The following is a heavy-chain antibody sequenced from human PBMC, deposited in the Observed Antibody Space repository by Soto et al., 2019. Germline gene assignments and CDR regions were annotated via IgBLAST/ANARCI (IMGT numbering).Heavy chain of an antibody. D-gene: IGHD6-13*01. J-gene: IGHJ4*02. CDR3: ARVGVGLAAPRVWPY. CDR2: INPYNGNT. V-gene: IGHV1-18*01. CDR1: GYTFTSYG. Sequence: QVPLAQSGAEVKKPGASVKVSCKASGYTFTSYGITWVRQAPGQGLVWMGWINPYNGNTKYAEKFLGRVTVTTDTSTATAHMEVRSLTSDDTAVFYCARVGVGLAAPRVWPYWGQGTPVTVSS.